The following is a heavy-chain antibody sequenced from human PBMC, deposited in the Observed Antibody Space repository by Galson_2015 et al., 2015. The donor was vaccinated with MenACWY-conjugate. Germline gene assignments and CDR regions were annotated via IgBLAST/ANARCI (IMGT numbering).Heavy chain of an antibody. CDR2: ISSSSSYI. D-gene: IGHD2-2*02. CDR1: GFTFSSYS. Sequence: SLRLSCAASGFTFSSYSMNWVRQAPGKGLEWVSSISSSSSYIYYADSVKGRFTISRDNAKNSLYPQMNSLRAEDTAVYYCARDRRGYCSSTSCYTDAFDIWGQGTMVTVSS. CDR3: ARDRRGYCSSTSCYTDAFDI. V-gene: IGHV3-21*01. J-gene: IGHJ3*02.